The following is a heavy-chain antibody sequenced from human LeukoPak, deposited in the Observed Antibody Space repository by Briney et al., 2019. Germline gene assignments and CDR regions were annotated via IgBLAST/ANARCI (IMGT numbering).Heavy chain of an antibody. CDR3: ARDGDDFWSGYYGDY. D-gene: IGHD3-3*01. V-gene: IGHV1-2*02. CDR2: VNPNSGGT. Sequence: ASVKVSCKASGYTFIGYYVHWVRQAPGQGLEWMGWVNPNSGGTDYAQKFQGRITMTRDTSISTAYMELSRLRSDDTAVYYCARDGDDFWSGYYGDYWGQGTLVTVSS. J-gene: IGHJ4*02. CDR1: GYTFIGYY.